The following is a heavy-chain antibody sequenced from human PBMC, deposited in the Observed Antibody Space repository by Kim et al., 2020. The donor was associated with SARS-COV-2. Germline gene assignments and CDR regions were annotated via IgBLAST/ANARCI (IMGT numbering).Heavy chain of an antibody. D-gene: IGHD5-12*01. V-gene: IGHV4-61*03. Sequence: TPSLKRRVTIAVDTSKHHFSLKLSSVIAADTALYYCARFRATIDYYAMDVWGQGTTVTVSS. CDR3: ARFRATIDYYAMDV. J-gene: IGHJ6*02.